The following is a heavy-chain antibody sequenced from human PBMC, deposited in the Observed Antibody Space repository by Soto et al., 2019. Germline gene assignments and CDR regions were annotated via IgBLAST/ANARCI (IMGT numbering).Heavy chain of an antibody. Sequence: QVQLVESGGGVLQPGRSLRLSCVASGFPFSSNGMHWVRQAPGKGLEWVAVIWYDGTNKNYADSVKGRFTISRDNSKNTLYMQMNSLRAEDTAVYYCARGGGNAKAEYFQHWGQGTLVTVSS. V-gene: IGHV3-33*01. J-gene: IGHJ1*01. CDR1: GFPFSSNG. CDR2: IWYDGTNK. D-gene: IGHD2-15*01. CDR3: ARGGGNAKAEYFQH.